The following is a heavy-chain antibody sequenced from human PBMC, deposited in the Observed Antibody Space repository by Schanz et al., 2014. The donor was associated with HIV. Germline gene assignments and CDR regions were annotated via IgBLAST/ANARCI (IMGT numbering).Heavy chain of an antibody. J-gene: IGHJ4*02. CDR1: GFSFDTFC. CDR3: ARDLHDYGDARTDY. V-gene: IGHV3-30*03. D-gene: IGHD4-17*01. Sequence: VQLVGSGGGLEQPGGALRLSCAGSGFSFDTFCIHWVRPAPGKGLGWGAVIPYDGRNKYQEASVKGRFTVSRDNAKNSLHLQMSRLGAEDTAVYYCARDLHDYGDARTDYWGQGILVTVSS. CDR2: IPYDGRNK.